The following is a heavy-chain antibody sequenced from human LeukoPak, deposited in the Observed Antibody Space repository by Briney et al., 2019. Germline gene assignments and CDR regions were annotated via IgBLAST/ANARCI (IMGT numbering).Heavy chain of an antibody. Sequence: SETLSVTCTVSGGSINSSSYYWGWIRRPPGKGLEWIGSIYYSGSTYYNPSLKSRVTISVDTSKNQFSLKLSSVTAADTAVYYCARVGRYYDFWSGGYYFDYWGQGTLVTVSS. V-gene: IGHV4-39*07. CDR1: GGSINSSSYY. J-gene: IGHJ4*02. D-gene: IGHD3-3*01. CDR3: ARVGRYYDFWSGGYYFDY. CDR2: IYYSGST.